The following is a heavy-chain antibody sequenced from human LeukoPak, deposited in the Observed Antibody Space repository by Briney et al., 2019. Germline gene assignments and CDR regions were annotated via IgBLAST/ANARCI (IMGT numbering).Heavy chain of an antibody. CDR3: ARSCSSWDNDY. Sequence: GASVKVSCKASGYTFTDYYMHWVRQAPGQGLEWTGWINPNSGVTKDAQKFQGRVTMTRDTSISTAYMELSGLRSDDTAVYYCARSCSSWDNDYWGQGTLVTVSS. CDR1: GYTFTDYY. CDR2: INPNSGVT. V-gene: IGHV1-2*02. D-gene: IGHD6-13*01. J-gene: IGHJ4*02.